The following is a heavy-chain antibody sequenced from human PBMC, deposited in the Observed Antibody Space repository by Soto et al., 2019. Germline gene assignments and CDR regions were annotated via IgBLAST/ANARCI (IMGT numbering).Heavy chain of an antibody. Sequence: QVQLVQSGAEVKKPGASVKVSCKASGYTFTSYAMHWVRQAPGQRLEWMGWINAGNGNTKYSQKFQGRVTITRDTSASTPYMELSSLRSEDTAVYYCARGPGGPDAPGDYWGQRTLVTVSS. V-gene: IGHV1-3*01. CDR3: ARGPGGPDAPGDY. CDR2: INAGNGNT. J-gene: IGHJ4*02. CDR1: GYTFTSYA. D-gene: IGHD2-15*01.